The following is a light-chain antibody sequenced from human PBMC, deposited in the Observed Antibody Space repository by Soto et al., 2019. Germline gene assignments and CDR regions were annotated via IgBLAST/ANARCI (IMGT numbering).Light chain of an antibody. Sequence: EVVLTQSPATLSVSPGERATLSCSASQSVNSDLAWYQQKPGQAPRLLIYGASTRATDTPARFSVSGSGTEFTLTDSSLQSEDFAVYSCQQYNSWPLNFGGGTKVEIK. CDR2: GAS. V-gene: IGKV3-15*01. CDR3: QQYNSWPLN. CDR1: QSVNSD. J-gene: IGKJ4*01.